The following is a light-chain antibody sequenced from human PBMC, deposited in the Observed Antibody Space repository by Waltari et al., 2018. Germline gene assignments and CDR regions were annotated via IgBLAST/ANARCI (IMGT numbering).Light chain of an antibody. V-gene: IGKV1-5*03. CDR2: KAS. CDR1: QNIISW. Sequence: DIQMTKSPSSLPASIGDRVTITCRASQNIISWVAWYQQKPGEAPKLLMYKASILETGVPSRFRGSGFGTQFSLTIYSLQPDDFGVYYCQQYDGSSWTFGPGTRVEVK. J-gene: IGKJ1*01. CDR3: QQYDGSSWT.